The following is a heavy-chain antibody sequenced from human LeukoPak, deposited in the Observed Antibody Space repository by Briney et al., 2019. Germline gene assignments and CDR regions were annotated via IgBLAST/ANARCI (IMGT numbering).Heavy chain of an antibody. CDR3: ARSPGGVWSVRVKNWLDP. J-gene: IGHJ5*02. D-gene: IGHD2-8*02. CDR2: IYYSGST. V-gene: IGHV4-59*11. Sequence: PSETLSLTCTVSGGSISSHYWSWIRQPPGKGLEWNGYIYYSGSTNYNPSLKSRVTISVAPPKNQFSLKLSSVTAADTAVYYGARSPGGVWSVRVKNWLDPWGQGTLVTVSS. CDR1: GGSISSHY.